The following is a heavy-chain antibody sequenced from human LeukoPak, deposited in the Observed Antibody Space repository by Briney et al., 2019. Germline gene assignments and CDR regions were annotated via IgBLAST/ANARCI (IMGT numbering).Heavy chain of an antibody. V-gene: IGHV3-49*03. D-gene: IGHD3-16*01. Sequence: GRSLRLSCTASGFAFGDYAMSWFRQAPGKGLKWVGFIRSKAYGGTTEYAASVKGRFTIPRDDSKSIAYLQMNSLKTEDTAVYYCTRVGSLLITDYWGQGTLVTVSS. J-gene: IGHJ4*02. CDR3: TRVGSLLITDY. CDR1: GFAFGDYA. CDR2: IRSKAYGGTT.